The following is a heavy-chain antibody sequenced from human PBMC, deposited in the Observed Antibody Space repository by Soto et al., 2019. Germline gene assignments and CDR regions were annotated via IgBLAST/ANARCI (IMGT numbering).Heavy chain of an antibody. D-gene: IGHD5-12*01. CDR3: ARNSGWAYSLAY. CDR1: GGSISRFY. J-gene: IGHJ4*02. V-gene: IGHV4-59*01. CDR2: IXYXGXX. Sequence: SETPSLTSTVSGGSISRFYWTWIRQAPGEGLECIGYIXYXGXXXYXXSLKSRVPMSVDTSKNQFSLRLPSGTRADTAVYYCARNSGWAYSLAYWGKGALVTVSS.